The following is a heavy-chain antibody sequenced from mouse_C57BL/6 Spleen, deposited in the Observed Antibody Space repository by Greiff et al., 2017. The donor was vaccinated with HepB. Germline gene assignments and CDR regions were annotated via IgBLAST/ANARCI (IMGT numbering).Heavy chain of an antibody. CDR3: ARAPYYSKTYYFDY. CDR2: INYDGSST. Sequence: EVKLVESEGGLVQPGSSMKLSCTASGFTFSDYYMAWVRQVPEKGLEWVANINYDGSSTYYLDSLKSRFIISIDNAKNILYLQMSSLKSEDTATYYCARAPYYSKTYYFDYWGQGTTLTVSS. D-gene: IGHD2-5*01. J-gene: IGHJ2*01. V-gene: IGHV5-16*01. CDR1: GFTFSDYY.